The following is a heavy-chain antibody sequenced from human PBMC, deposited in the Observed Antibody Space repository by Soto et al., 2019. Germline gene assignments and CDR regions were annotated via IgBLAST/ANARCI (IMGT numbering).Heavy chain of an antibody. V-gene: IGHV3-23*01. CDR3: AKDQRLGVTTPPDY. J-gene: IGHJ4*02. CDR1: GFTFTSYA. D-gene: IGHD4-17*01. Sequence: EVQLLESGGGLVQPGGSLRLSCAASGFTFTSYAMRWVRQAPRKGLEWVSAISGSGGSTYYADSVKGRFTISRDNSKNTLYLQMNSLRAEDTAVYYCAKDQRLGVTTPPDYWGQGTLVTVSS. CDR2: ISGSGGST.